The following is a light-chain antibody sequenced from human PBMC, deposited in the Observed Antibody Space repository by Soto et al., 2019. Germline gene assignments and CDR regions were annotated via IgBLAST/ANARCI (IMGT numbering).Light chain of an antibody. CDR3: QQYNSSPT. CDR1: QGISSW. CDR2: DAS. Sequence: DIQMTQSPSTLSASVGDRVTITCRASQGISSWLAWYQQKPGKAPKLLIYDASSLESGVPSRFSGSGSGTEFTLTISSLQPGDFATYYCQQYNSSPTFGQGTKVEIK. V-gene: IGKV1-5*01. J-gene: IGKJ1*01.